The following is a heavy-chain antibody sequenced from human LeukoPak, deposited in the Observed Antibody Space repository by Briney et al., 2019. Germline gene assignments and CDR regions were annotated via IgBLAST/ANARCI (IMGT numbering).Heavy chain of an antibody. CDR2: INWNGGST. V-gene: IGHV3-20*04. D-gene: IGHD6-13*01. Sequence: GGSLRLSCAASGFTFDDYGMSWVRQAPGKGLEWVSGINWNGGSTGYADSVKGRFTISRDNAKNSLYLQMNSLRAEDTALYYCARFFLNSSSWTFDYWGQGTLVTVSS. CDR1: GFTFDDYG. CDR3: ARFFLNSSSWTFDY. J-gene: IGHJ4*02.